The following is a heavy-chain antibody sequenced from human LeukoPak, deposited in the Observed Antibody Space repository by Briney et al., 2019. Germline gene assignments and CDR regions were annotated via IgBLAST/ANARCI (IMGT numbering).Heavy chain of an antibody. V-gene: IGHV1-2*02. J-gene: IGHJ3*02. D-gene: IGHD3-22*01. CDR3: ARDSAVYDSSGYFLHAFDI. CDR2: INPNSGGT. CDR1: GCTFTGYY. Sequence: ASVKVSCKASGCTFTGYYMHWVRQAPGQGLEWMGWINPNSGGTKCAQNFQGRVTMTRDTSISTAYMELSRLRSDDTAVYYCARDSAVYDSSGYFLHAFDIWGQGTMVTVSS.